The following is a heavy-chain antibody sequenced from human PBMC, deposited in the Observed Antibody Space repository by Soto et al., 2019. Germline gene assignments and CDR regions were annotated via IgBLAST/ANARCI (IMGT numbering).Heavy chain of an antibody. J-gene: IGHJ5*02. CDR2: IKPISDIT. V-gene: IGHV1-69*13. CDR3: ARDPSTINKLIGVWFDP. D-gene: IGHD4-4*01. CDR1: GDTFGRFT. Sequence: SVKVSCKASGDTFGRFTINWVRQAPGQGLEWMGGIKPISDITNYAQRFQGRVTFTADASTSTVYLELSSLRSEDTAMYYCARDPSTINKLIGVWFDPWGQGALVTVSS.